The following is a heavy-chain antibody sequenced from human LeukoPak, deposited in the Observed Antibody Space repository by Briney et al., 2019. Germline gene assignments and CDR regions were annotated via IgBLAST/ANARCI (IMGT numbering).Heavy chain of an antibody. CDR3: ARDYGSGTSYYHYYMDV. CDR1: GYTFTSYD. CDR2: MNPNSGNT. J-gene: IGHJ6*03. D-gene: IGHD3-10*01. V-gene: IGHV1-8*02. Sequence: ASVKVSCKASGYTFTSYDINWVRQATGQGLEWMGWMNPNSGNTGYAQKFQGRVTMTRDTSISTTYMEMSSLRSDDTAVYYCARDYGSGTSYYHYYMDVWGKGTTVTISS.